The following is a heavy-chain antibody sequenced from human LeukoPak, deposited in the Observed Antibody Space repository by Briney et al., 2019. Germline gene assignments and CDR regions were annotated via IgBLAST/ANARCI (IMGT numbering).Heavy chain of an antibody. V-gene: IGHV1-58*02. Sequence: SVKVSCKASGFTFTSSAMQWVRQARGQRLEWIGWIVVGSGNTNYAQKFQERVTITRDMSTRTAYMELSSLRSEDTAVYYCARSLPGPSYYYGSGTPLDWGQGTLVTVSS. CDR1: GFTFTSSA. CDR3: ARSLPGPSYYYGSGTPLD. CDR2: IVVGSGNT. D-gene: IGHD3-10*01. J-gene: IGHJ4*02.